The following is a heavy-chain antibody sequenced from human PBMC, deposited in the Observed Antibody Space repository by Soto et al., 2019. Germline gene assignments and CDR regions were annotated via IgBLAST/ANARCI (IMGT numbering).Heavy chain of an antibody. J-gene: IGHJ4*02. CDR1: GGSMGEYF. Sequence: PSDTLSLSTRVSGGSMGEYFSSWLRPSLGKGLECIGYIYYLGSTDYNPSLKSRVTISVDTSKRQFSLRLTSVTAADTAVYYCARDGYDGSGSPYPAYWGPGTQVNVSS. V-gene: IGHV4-59*01. D-gene: IGHD3-10*01. CDR3: ARDGYDGSGSPYPAY. CDR2: IYYLGST.